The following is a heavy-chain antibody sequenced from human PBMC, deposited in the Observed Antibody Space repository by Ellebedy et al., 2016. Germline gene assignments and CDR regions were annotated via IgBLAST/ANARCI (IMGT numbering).Heavy chain of an antibody. CDR3: ARDGGARVYYYGSGSYLDY. D-gene: IGHD3-10*01. CDR2: IWYDGSNK. V-gene: IGHV3-33*01. CDR1: GFTFSSYG. Sequence: GGSLRLSCAASGFTFSSYGMHWVRQAPGKGLEWVAVIWYDGSNKYYADSVKGRFTISRDNSKNTLYLQMNSLRAEDTAVYYCARDGGARVYYYGSGSYLDYWGQGTLVTVSS. J-gene: IGHJ4*02.